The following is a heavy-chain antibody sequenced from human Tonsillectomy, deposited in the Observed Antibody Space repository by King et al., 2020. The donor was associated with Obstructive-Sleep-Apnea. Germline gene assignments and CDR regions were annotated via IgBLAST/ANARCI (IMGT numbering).Heavy chain of an antibody. Sequence: VQLVESGGGLVQPGGSLRLSCAATGFTFSTYWMSWVRQAPGKGLEWVATIKQDGSEKYYVDSVKGRFTISSDNAKNSLYLQMNSLRVEDTAVYYCASACPDSSSCPYWFDSWGQGTLVTVSS. CDR2: IKQDGSEK. J-gene: IGHJ5*01. CDR3: ASACPDSSSCPYWFDS. CDR1: GFTFSTYW. V-gene: IGHV3-7*01. D-gene: IGHD6-13*01.